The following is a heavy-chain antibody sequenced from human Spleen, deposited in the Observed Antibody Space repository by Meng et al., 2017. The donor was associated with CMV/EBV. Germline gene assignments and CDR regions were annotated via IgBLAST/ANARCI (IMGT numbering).Heavy chain of an antibody. J-gene: IGHJ4*02. CDR2: INTNTGKP. D-gene: IGHD6-25*01. CDR1: GYTFTTYG. Sequence: QLELVQSGVELKKPGASVRISCKASGYTFTTYGMNWVRQAPGQGLEWMGWINTNTGKPTYAQGLTGRFVFSLDTSVSTAYLQISSLKAEDTAVYYCARDSEAANYWGQGTLVTVSS. CDR3: ARDSEAANY. V-gene: IGHV7-4-1*02.